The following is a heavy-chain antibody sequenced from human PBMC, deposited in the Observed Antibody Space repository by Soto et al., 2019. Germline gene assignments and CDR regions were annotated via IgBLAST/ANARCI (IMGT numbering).Heavy chain of an antibody. J-gene: IGHJ3*02. Sequence: SETLSLTCTVSGGSISSGGYYWSWIRQHPGKGLEWIGYIYYSGSTYYNPSLKSRVTISVDTSKNQFSLKLSSVTAADTAVYYCAREFQYCISTSCYLDAFDIWGQGTMVTVSS. CDR2: IYYSGST. CDR1: GGSISSGGYY. CDR3: AREFQYCISTSCYLDAFDI. D-gene: IGHD2-2*01. V-gene: IGHV4-31*03.